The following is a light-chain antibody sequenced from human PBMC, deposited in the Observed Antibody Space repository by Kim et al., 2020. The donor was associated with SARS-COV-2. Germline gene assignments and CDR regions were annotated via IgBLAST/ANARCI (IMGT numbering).Light chain of an antibody. J-gene: IGKJ4*01. Sequence: EVVLTQSPGTLSLSPGERATLSCRASQSVSGNYLAWYQQKVGQAPRLLIYGASNRATGIPDRFSGSGSGTEFTLTIRSLQSEDLAVYYCQQYNDWPLLTFGGGTKVDIK. CDR1: QSVSGN. CDR2: GAS. V-gene: IGKV3D-15*01. CDR3: QQYNDWPLLT.